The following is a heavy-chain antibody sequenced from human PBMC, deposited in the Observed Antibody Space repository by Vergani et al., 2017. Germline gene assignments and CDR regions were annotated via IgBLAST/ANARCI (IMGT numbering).Heavy chain of an antibody. Sequence: QLVESGGGWVQPGGSLRLSCVVSGFDFSSYIMNWVRQAPGKGLEWVSFVSTGKKSQSYAESVKGRFTISRDSAKNSLYLQMDSLRAEDTAVYYCARGYSSTSGRAVDFWVEGTKVTVSS. CDR1: GFDFSSYI. CDR3: ARGYSSTSGRAVDF. CDR2: VSTGKKSQ. J-gene: IGHJ3*01. D-gene: IGHD2-2*01. V-gene: IGHV3-48*01.